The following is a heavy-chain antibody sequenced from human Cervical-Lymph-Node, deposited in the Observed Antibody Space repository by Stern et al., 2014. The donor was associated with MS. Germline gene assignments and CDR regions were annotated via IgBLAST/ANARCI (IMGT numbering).Heavy chain of an antibody. Sequence: VQLVESGGGLVQPGGSLRLSCAASGFTFSSYAMSWVRQAPGKGLQWVSSIINTGGSTYYADSVKGRFTISSDNPKNTLYLQMNSLRAEDTAVYYCAKGYSSGRYTSFDNCGQGTLVTVSS. J-gene: IGHJ4*02. CDR3: AKGYSSGRYTSFDN. CDR2: IINTGGST. CDR1: GFTFSSYA. D-gene: IGHD6-19*01. V-gene: IGHV3-23*04.